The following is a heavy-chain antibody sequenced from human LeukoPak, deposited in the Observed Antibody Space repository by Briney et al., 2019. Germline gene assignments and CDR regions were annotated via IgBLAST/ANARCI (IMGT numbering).Heavy chain of an antibody. CDR3: ARFGDERLAFDY. Sequence: GASVKVSCKASGGTFSSYTISWVRQAPGQGLEWMGRIIPILGIANYAQKFQGRVTITADKSTSTAYMELSSLRSEDTAVHYCARFGDERLAFDYWGQGTLVTVSS. V-gene: IGHV1-69*02. D-gene: IGHD3-16*01. J-gene: IGHJ4*02. CDR2: IIPILGIA. CDR1: GGTFSSYT.